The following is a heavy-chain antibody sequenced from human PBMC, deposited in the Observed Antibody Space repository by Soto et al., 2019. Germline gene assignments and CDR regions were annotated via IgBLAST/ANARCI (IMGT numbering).Heavy chain of an antibody. CDR3: AKAYEFFGNPWAFDI. Sequence: SLRLSCAASGFTFSSYAMSWVRQAPGKGLGWVSAISGSGGSTYYADSVKGRFTISRDNSKNTLYLQMNSLRAEDTAVYYCAKAYEFFGNPWAFDIWGQATMVTVSS. CDR1: GFTFSSYA. V-gene: IGHV3-23*01. D-gene: IGHD3-3*01. CDR2: ISGSGGST. J-gene: IGHJ3*02.